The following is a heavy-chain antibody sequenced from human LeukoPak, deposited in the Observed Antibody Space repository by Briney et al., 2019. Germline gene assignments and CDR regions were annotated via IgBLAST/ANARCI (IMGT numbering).Heavy chain of an antibody. CDR2: IYYSGST. Sequence: SETLSHTCTVSGGSISSYYWSWIRQPPGKGLEWIGYIYYSGSTNYNPSLKSRVTISVDTSKNQFSLKLSSVTAADTAVYYCARQARAGTTLDYWGQGTLVTVSS. J-gene: IGHJ4*02. CDR3: ARQARAGTTLDY. V-gene: IGHV4-59*01. CDR1: GGSISSYY. D-gene: IGHD6-19*01.